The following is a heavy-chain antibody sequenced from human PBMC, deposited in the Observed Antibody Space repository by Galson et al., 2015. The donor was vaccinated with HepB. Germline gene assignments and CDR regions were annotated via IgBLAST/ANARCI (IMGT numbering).Heavy chain of an antibody. D-gene: IGHD6-13*01. CDR3: ARDSSLRKVAAAGTGVDY. J-gene: IGHJ4*02. Sequence: SVKVSCKASGGTFSSYTISWVRQAPGQGLEWMGRIIPILGIANYAQKFQGRVTMTTDTSTSTAYMELRSPRSDDTAVYYCARDSSLRKVAAAGTGVDYWGQGTLVTVSS. V-gene: IGHV1-69*04. CDR1: GGTFSSYT. CDR2: IIPILGIA.